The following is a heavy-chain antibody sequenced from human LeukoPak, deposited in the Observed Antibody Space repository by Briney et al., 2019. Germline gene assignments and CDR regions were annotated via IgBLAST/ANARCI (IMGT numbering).Heavy chain of an antibody. CDR1: GGTFSSYA. V-gene: IGHV1-69*04. CDR2: IIPILGIA. D-gene: IGHD3-9*01. CDR3: ARGGISVYDILTGYYHFDY. Sequence: GASVKVSCKASGGTFSSYAISWVRQAPGQGLEWMGRIIPILGIANYAQKFQGRVTITADKSTSTAYMELSSLRSEDTAVYYCARGGISVYDILTGYYHFDYWGQGTLVTVSS. J-gene: IGHJ4*02.